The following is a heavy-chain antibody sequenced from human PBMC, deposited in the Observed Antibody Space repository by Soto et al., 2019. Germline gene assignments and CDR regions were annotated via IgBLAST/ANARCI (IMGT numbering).Heavy chain of an antibody. D-gene: IGHD3-22*01. Sequence: GASVKVSCKASGGTFSSYAISWVRQAPGQGLEWMGGIIPIFGTANYAQKFQGRVTITADESTSTAYMELSSLRSEDTAVYYCARTRDYDSSGPTGYWGQGTLVTVSS. J-gene: IGHJ4*02. V-gene: IGHV1-69*13. CDR3: ARTRDYDSSGPTGY. CDR1: GGTFSSYA. CDR2: IIPIFGTA.